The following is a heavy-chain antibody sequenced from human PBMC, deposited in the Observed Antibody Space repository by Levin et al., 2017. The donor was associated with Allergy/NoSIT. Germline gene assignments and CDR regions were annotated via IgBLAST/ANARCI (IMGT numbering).Heavy chain of an antibody. V-gene: IGHV4-59*01. CDR2: IYYTGIT. CDR3: ARHSRVALGANAFDI. CDR1: GDSIISYY. Sequence: SETLSLTCTVSGDSIISYYWSWIRQPPGKGLEWLGYIYYTGITKYNSSLKSRLTISVDRSNNKFSLELTSLTAADTAIYHCARHSRVALGANAFDIWGQGTMVTVSS. D-gene: IGHD2-21*01. J-gene: IGHJ3*02.